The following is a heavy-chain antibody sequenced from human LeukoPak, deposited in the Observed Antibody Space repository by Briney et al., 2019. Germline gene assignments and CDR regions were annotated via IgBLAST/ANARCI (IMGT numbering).Heavy chain of an antibody. D-gene: IGHD3-10*01. J-gene: IGHJ6*02. Sequence: ASVKVSCKASGYTFTSYDINWVRQATGQGLEWMGWMNPNSGNTGYAQKFQGRVTMTRNTSISTAYMELSSLRSEDTAVYYCASLRGYGSGSYYYGMDVWGQGTTVTVSS. CDR3: ASLRGYGSGSYYYGMDV. CDR1: GYTFTSYD. CDR2: MNPNSGNT. V-gene: IGHV1-8*01.